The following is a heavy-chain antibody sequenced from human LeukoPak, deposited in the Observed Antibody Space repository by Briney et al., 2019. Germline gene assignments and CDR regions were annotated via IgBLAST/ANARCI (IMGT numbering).Heavy chain of an antibody. CDR1: GFTFSTYA. CDR2: ISGSGGST. J-gene: IGHJ4*02. V-gene: IGHV3-23*01. CDR3: AKGYYDYVWGSYYFDY. Sequence: PGGSLRLSCAASGFTFSTYAMSWVRQAPGKGLEWVSCISGSGGSTYYADSVKGRFTISRDNSKNTLYLQMNSLRAEDTAVYYCAKGYYDYVWGSYYFDYWGQGTLVTVSS. D-gene: IGHD3-16*01.